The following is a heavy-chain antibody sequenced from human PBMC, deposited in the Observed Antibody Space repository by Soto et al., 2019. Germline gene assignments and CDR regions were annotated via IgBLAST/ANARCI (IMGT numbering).Heavy chain of an antibody. Sequence: QVQLVESGGGVVQPGRSLRLSCAASGFTFSSYAMHWVRQAPGKVLEWVAVISYDGSNKYYADSVKGRFTISRDNSKNTLYLQMNSLRAEDTAVYYCARDRGYSYGLMRGIDYWGQGTLVTVSS. CDR2: ISYDGSNK. D-gene: IGHD5-18*01. V-gene: IGHV3-30-3*01. J-gene: IGHJ4*02. CDR1: GFTFSSYA. CDR3: ARDRGYSYGLMRGIDY.